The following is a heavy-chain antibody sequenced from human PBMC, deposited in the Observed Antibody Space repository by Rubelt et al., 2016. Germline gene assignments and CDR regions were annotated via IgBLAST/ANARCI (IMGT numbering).Heavy chain of an antibody. V-gene: IGHV1-3*04. CDR2: ISTGNGNT. CDR3: ARIYSTSWYLDY. CDR1: GYIFTSYT. D-gene: IGHD6-13*01. J-gene: IGHJ4*02. Sequence: QVQLVQSGAEVKKPGASVKVTCKASGYIFTSYTIHWLRQAPGQRLEWMGWISTGNGNTKYSPSFQGRVSISMDTSAGIAYMELSSLRAEETALYYCARIYSTSWYLDYWGQGTMVTVSS.